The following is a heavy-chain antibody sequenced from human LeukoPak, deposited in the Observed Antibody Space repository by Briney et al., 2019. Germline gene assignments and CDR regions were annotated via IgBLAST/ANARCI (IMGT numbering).Heavy chain of an antibody. Sequence: PSETLSLTCAVSGGSISSNHWWSWVRQPPGKGLEWIGEIYHSGSTNYNPSLKSRVTISVDKSKNQFSLRLSSVTAADTAVYYCARAPSRAGSIPLWGQGTLVTVSS. V-gene: IGHV4-4*02. CDR3: ARAPSRAGSIPL. D-gene: IGHD3-10*01. CDR2: IYHSGST. CDR1: GGSISSNHW. J-gene: IGHJ4*02.